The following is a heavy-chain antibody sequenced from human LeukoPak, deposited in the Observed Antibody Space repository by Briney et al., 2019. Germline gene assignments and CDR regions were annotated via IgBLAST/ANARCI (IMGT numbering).Heavy chain of an antibody. D-gene: IGHD6-13*01. J-gene: IGHJ4*02. V-gene: IGHV3-23*01. CDR2: ISGSGGST. Sequence: GSLRLSCAASGFTFSSYGMSWVRQAPGKGLGWVSAISGSGGSTYYADSVKGRFTISRDNSKNTLYLQMNSLRAEDTAVYYCANYHPAAGTFDWGQGTLVTVSS. CDR3: ANYHPAAGTFD. CDR1: GFTFSSYG.